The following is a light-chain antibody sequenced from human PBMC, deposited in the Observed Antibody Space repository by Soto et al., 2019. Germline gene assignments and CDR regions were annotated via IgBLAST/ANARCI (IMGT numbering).Light chain of an antibody. CDR1: QSVSSA. CDR2: DAS. Sequence: EIVMTQSPATLSVSPGERATHSCRASQSVSSALAWYQQKPGQAPSLLIYDASNRATGIPARFSGSGSGTDFTLTISSLEPEDFAVYYCQQRSNWPRTFGQGTKVDI. CDR3: QQRSNWPRT. J-gene: IGKJ1*01. V-gene: IGKV3-11*01.